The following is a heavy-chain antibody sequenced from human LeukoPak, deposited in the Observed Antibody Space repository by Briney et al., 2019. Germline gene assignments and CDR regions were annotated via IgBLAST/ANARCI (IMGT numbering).Heavy chain of an antibody. CDR3: ARIPRYYCSGGSCQNWFDP. CDR1: GGSFSSYY. D-gene: IGHD2-15*01. Sequence: PSETLSLTCTVSGGSFSSYYWSWIRQPPGKGLEWIGYIYYSGSTNYNPSLKSRVTISVDTSKNQFSLKLSSVTAADTAVYYCARIPRYYCSGGSCQNWFDPWGQGTLVTVSS. CDR2: IYYSGST. V-gene: IGHV4-59*01. J-gene: IGHJ5*02.